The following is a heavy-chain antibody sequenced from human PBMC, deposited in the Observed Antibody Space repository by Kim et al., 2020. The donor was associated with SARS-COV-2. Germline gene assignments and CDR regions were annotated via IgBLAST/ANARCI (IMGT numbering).Heavy chain of an antibody. J-gene: IGHJ4*02. D-gene: IGHD6-6*01. Sequence: GGSLRLSCAASGFTFSSYGMHWVRQAPGKGLEWVAVISYDGSNKYYADSVKGRFTISRDNSKNTLYLQMNSLRAEDTAVYYCAKDFGSSMGLIDYWGQGTLVTVSS. V-gene: IGHV3-30*18. CDR2: ISYDGSNK. CDR3: AKDFGSSMGLIDY. CDR1: GFTFSSYG.